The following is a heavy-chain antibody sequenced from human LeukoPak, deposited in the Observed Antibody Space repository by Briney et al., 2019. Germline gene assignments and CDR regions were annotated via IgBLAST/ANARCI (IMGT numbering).Heavy chain of an antibody. Sequence: GRSLRLSCAASGFTFDDYAMHWVRQAPGKGLEWVSGISWNRGSIGYADSVKGRFTISRDNAKNSLYLQMNSLRAEDTALYYCVKAVAGPFDYWGQGTLVTVSS. CDR3: VKAVAGPFDY. CDR2: ISWNRGSI. CDR1: GFTFDDYA. D-gene: IGHD6-19*01. J-gene: IGHJ4*02. V-gene: IGHV3-9*01.